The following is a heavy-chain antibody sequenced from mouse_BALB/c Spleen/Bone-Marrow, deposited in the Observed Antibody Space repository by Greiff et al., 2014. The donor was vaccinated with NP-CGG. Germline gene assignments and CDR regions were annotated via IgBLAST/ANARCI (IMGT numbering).Heavy chain of an antibody. J-gene: IGHJ4*01. CDR2: IDPANGNT. CDR1: GFNIKDTY. CDR3: ARWEYYAMDY. Sequence: VQLQQSGAELVKPGASVKLSCTASGFNIKDTYMHWVKQRPEQGLEWNGRIDPANGNTKYGPKFQGKATITADTSSNTAYLQLSSLTSEDTAVYYCARWEYYAMDYWGQGTSVTVSS. V-gene: IGHV14-3*02. D-gene: IGHD4-1*01.